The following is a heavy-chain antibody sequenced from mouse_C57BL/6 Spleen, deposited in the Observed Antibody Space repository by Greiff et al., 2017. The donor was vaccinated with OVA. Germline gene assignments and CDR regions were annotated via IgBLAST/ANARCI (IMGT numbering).Heavy chain of an antibody. CDR2: IDPSDSYT. CDR3: ARNYELYY. Sequence: QVQLQQPGAELVKPGASVKLSCKASGYTFTSYWMQWVKQRPGQGLEWIGEIDPSDSYTNYNQKFKGKATLTVDTSSSTAYMQLSSLTSEDSAVYYCARNYELYYWGQGTTLTVSS. D-gene: IGHD1-1*01. J-gene: IGHJ2*01. V-gene: IGHV1-50*01. CDR1: GYTFTSYW.